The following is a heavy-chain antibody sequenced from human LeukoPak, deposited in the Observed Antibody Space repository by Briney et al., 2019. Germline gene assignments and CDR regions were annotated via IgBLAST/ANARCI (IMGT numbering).Heavy chain of an antibody. D-gene: IGHD2-2*01. CDR1: GGTFSSYA. CDR2: IIPIFGTA. CDR3: ARASTPYAPAFYGMDV. J-gene: IGHJ6*04. V-gene: IGHV1-69*06. Sequence: SVKVSCKASGGTFSSYAISWVRQAPGQGLEWMGGIIPIFGTANYAQKFQGRVTITADKSTSTAYMKLSSLRSEDTAVYYCARASTPYAPAFYGMDVWGKGTTVTVSS.